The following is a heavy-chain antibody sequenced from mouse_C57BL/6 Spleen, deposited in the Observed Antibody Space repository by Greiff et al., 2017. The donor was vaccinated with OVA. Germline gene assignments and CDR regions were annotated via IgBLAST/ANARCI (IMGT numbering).Heavy chain of an antibody. D-gene: IGHD1-1*01. V-gene: IGHV1-52*01. CDR2: IDPSDSET. Sequence: VQLQQPGAELVRPGSSVKLSCKASGYTFTSYWMHWVKQRPIQGLEWIGNIDPSDSETHYNQKFKDKATLTVDKSSSTAYMQLSSLTSEDSAVYYCASYYYGSSAPYVDVWGTGTTVTVSS. CDR1: GYTFTSYW. CDR3: ASYYYGSSAPYVDV. J-gene: IGHJ1*03.